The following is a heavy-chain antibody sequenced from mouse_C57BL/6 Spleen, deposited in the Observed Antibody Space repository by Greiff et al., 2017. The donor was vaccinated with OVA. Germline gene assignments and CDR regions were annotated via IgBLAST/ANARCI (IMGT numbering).Heavy chain of an antibody. Sequence: QVQLQQPGAELVMPGASVKLSCKASGYTFTSYWMHWVKQRPGQGLEWIGEIDPSDSYTNYNQKFKGKSTLTVDKSSSTAYMQLSSLTSWDSAVYYCARYYGSSYGYFDVWGTGTTVTVSS. J-gene: IGHJ1*03. CDR3: ARYYGSSYGYFDV. CDR1: GYTFTSYW. D-gene: IGHD1-1*01. CDR2: IDPSDSYT. V-gene: IGHV1-69*01.